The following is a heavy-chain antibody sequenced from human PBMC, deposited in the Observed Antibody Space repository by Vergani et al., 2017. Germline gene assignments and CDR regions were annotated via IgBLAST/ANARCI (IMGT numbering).Heavy chain of an antibody. CDR3: AREQGGYHDPTGVVGY. CDR2: IYTSGST. D-gene: IGHD5-12*01. J-gene: IGHJ4*02. V-gene: IGHV4-61*02. CDR1: GGSISSGSYY. Sequence: QVQLQESGPGLVKPSQTLSLTCTVSGGSISSGSYYWSWIRQPAGKGLEWIGRIYTSGSTNYNPSLKRRVTISVDTSKNQFSLKLSSVTAADTAVYYCAREQGGYHDPTGVVGYWGQGTLVTVSS.